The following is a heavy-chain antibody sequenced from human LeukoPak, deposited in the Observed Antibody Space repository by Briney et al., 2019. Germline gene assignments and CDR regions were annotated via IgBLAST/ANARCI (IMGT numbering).Heavy chain of an antibody. J-gene: IGHJ4*02. Sequence: PGGSLRPSCAASGFTFSSYAMSWVRQAPGKGLEWVSAISGSGGSTYYADSVKGRFTISRDNSKNTLYLQMNSLRAEDTVVYYCAKGGNYDFWSGYYDDYWGQGTLVTVSS. V-gene: IGHV3-23*01. CDR3: AKGGNYDFWSGYYDDY. CDR2: ISGSGGST. CDR1: GFTFSSYA. D-gene: IGHD3-3*01.